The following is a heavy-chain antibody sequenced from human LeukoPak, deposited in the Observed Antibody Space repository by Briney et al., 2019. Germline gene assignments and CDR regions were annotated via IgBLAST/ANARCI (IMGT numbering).Heavy chain of an antibody. CDR2: INPNSGGT. V-gene: IGHV1-2*02. CDR1: GYAFTGYY. CDR3: ARDHEPMGAYYYYMDV. Sequence: ASVKVSCKASGYAFTGYYMHWVRQAPGQGLEWMGWINPNSGGTNYAQKFQGRVTMTRDTSISTAYMELSRLRSDDTAVYYCARDHEPMGAYYYYMDVWGKGTTVTISS. J-gene: IGHJ6*03. D-gene: IGHD3-10*01.